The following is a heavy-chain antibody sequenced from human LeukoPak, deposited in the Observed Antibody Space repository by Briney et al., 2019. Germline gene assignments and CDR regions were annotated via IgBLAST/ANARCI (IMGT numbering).Heavy chain of an antibody. V-gene: IGHV3-21*06. CDR2: IRSSGDDI. Sequence: GGSLRLSCAASGFNFNTYSMNWVRQAPGKGLEWVSGIRSSGDDIYYADSVKGRLIISRDNANNTLFLQMSSLRAEDTALYYCVRENWNYVRGPRPMAAYDYWGQGTLVTVSS. CDR3: VRENWNYVRGPRPMAAYDY. J-gene: IGHJ4*02. D-gene: IGHD1-7*01. CDR1: GFNFNTYS.